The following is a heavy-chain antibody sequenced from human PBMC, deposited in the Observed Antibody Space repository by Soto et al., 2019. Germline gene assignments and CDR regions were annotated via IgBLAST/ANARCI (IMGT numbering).Heavy chain of an antibody. CDR2: ISTSTGNT. V-gene: IGHV1-18*04. CDR1: GYTFTTFG. J-gene: IGHJ4*02. Sequence: QVQLVQSGGEVKKPGASVKVSCKASGYTFTTFGITWVRQVPGQGLEWLGWISTSTGNTNYAQNLQGRLTLTTDTSTRTAYIELRSLTSHDTAVYYCARSPRVIVTAKGTLDFWGQGTLITVSS. D-gene: IGHD2-21*02. CDR3: ARSPRVIVTAKGTLDF.